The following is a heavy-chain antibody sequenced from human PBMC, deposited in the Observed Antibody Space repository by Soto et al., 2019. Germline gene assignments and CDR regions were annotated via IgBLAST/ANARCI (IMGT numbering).Heavy chain of an antibody. V-gene: IGHV4-39*01. D-gene: IGHD6-19*01. CDR1: GGSISSSSYY. Sequence: SETLGLTRTVSGGSISSSSYYWGWIRQPPGKGLEGIGSIYYSGSTYYNPSLKSRVTISVDTSKNQFSLKLSSVTAADTAVYYCARQPAVAPARRGYYYYGMDVWGQGTTVTVSS. J-gene: IGHJ6*02. CDR2: IYYSGST. CDR3: ARQPAVAPARRGYYYYGMDV.